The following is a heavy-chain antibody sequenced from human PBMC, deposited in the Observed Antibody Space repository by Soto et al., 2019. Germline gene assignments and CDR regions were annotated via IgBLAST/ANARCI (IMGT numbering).Heavy chain of an antibody. V-gene: IGHV2-5*02. D-gene: IGHD6-25*01. Sequence: QITLKESGPTLVKPTQTLTLTCTFSGFSLSTSGVGVGWIRQPPGKAREWLALIYWDDDKRYSPSLKRRLTITKDTSKNQVVLTMTNMDPMDTATYYCAHRRRAAGGYFFDYWGQGTLVTVSS. J-gene: IGHJ4*02. CDR3: AHRRRAAGGYFFDY. CDR1: GFSLSTSGVG. CDR2: IYWDDDK.